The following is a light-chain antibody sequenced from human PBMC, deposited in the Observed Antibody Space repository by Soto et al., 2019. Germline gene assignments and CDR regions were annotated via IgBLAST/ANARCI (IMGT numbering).Light chain of an antibody. V-gene: IGKV3-20*01. CDR3: HQYASSPLT. CDR1: QSVRSNY. CDR2: GAS. J-gene: IGKJ4*01. Sequence: EIVLTQSPGTLSLSSGERATLSCRASQSVRSNYLAWYQQKPGQAPRLLIYGASSRATGIPGRFGGSGSGTDFTLTISRLAPEDFAVYYCHQYASSPLTFGGGTKVEIK.